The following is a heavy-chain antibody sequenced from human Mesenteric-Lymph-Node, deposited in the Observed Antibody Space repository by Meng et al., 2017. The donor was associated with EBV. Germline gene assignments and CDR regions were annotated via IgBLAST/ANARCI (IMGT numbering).Heavy chain of an antibody. J-gene: IGHJ4*02. CDR3: ARLVSGWSGSYYFDY. CDR1: GGSLSGYY. D-gene: IGHD6-19*01. CDR2: FYYSGST. Sequence: QWVPALWMPCEPLSLTCAVYGGSLSGYYWPWIRQSPGKGLEWIGTFYYSGSTYYNPSLKSRVPISVDTSKNQFSLKLSSVTAADTAVYYCARLVSGWSGSYYFDYWGQGTLVTVSS. V-gene: IGHV4-34*01.